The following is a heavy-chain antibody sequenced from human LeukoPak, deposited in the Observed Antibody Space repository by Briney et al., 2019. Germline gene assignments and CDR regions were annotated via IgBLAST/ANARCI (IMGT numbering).Heavy chain of an antibody. D-gene: IGHD3-22*01. V-gene: IGHV3-30*18. CDR2: ISYDGSNN. Sequence: GGSLRLSCAASGFTFSSYGMDWVRQAPGKGREGGAVISYDGSNNHYAASVKGLFAISTHNSKTPLYLQMHSLRAEDTAVYYCAKGAWGYYDSSGYYYVFGAFDIWGQGTMVTVSS. CDR3: AKGAWGYYDSSGYYYVFGAFDI. CDR1: GFTFSSYG. J-gene: IGHJ3*02.